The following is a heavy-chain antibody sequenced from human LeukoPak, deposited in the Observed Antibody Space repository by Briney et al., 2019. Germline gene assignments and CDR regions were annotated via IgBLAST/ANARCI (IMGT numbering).Heavy chain of an antibody. CDR1: GFIISNYN. D-gene: IGHD2-21*02. Sequence: GGSLRLSCAASGFIISNYNMNWVRQAPGKGLEWLSYISGSSTTIYYADSVKGRFTISRDNAKNSLYLQMNSLSDEDTAVYYCARAQYCGGDCYWSFDYWGQGTLVTVSS. CDR3: ARAQYCGGDCYWSFDY. CDR2: ISGSSTTI. V-gene: IGHV3-48*02. J-gene: IGHJ4*02.